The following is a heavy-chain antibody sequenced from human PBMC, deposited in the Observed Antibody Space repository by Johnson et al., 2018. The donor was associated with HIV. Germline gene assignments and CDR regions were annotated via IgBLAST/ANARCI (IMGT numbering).Heavy chain of an antibody. CDR1: GFTFSSYA. CDR3: AKDLQWLAEGAFDI. CDR2: ISYDGSNK. Sequence: QVQLVESGGGVVQPGRSLRLSCAASGFTFSSYAMHWVRQAPGKGLEWVAVISYDGSNKYYGDSVKGRFTISRDNSKNTLYLQMNSLRAEDTAVYYCAKDLQWLAEGAFDIWGQGTMVTVSS. D-gene: IGHD6-19*01. V-gene: IGHV3-30-3*01. J-gene: IGHJ3*02.